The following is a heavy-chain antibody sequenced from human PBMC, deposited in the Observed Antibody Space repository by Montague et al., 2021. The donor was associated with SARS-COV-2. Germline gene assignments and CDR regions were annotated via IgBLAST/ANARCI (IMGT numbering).Heavy chain of an antibody. J-gene: IGHJ5*02. V-gene: IGHV3-48*03. D-gene: IGHD5-18*01. CDR2: ISDSGRTT. CDR1: GFTFSSFE. CDR3: AEDQGCSYGFGH. Sequence: SLRLSCAASGFTFSSFEMAWVRQAPGKGLEWLSHISDSGRTTFYADSVKGRFTVSRDKAKNSLYLQMNSLRADDTALYFCAEDQGCSYGFGHWGQGTLVTVSS.